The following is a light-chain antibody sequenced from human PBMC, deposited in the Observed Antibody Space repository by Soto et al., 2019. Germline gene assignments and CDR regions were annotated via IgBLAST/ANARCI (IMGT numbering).Light chain of an antibody. J-gene: IGLJ1*01. CDR1: SSDVGYYNV. V-gene: IGLV2-23*01. Sequence: QSVLTQPASVSGSPGQSIAISCTGTSSDVGYYNVVSWYQQHPGKAPKLMIYEASKRPSGVSNRFSGSKSGNTASLTISGLQAEDEADYYCCSYADRSTYVFGTGTKVTV. CDR3: CSYADRSTYV. CDR2: EAS.